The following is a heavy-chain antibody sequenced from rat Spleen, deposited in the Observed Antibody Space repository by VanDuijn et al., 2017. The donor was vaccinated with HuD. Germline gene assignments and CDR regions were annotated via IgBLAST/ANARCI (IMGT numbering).Heavy chain of an antibody. CDR3: ATIDGTYYYDVMDA. Sequence: EVQLVETGGGLVQPGRSLKLSCAASGFTFSNYGMHWIRQAPTKGLEWVASISPSGGSTYYRDSVKGRFTISRDNAKSTLYLQMDSLRSEDTATYYCATIDGTYYYDVMDAWGQGASVTVSS. CDR2: ISPSGGST. CDR1: GFTFSNYG. V-gene: IGHV5-19*01. J-gene: IGHJ4*01. D-gene: IGHD1-12*02.